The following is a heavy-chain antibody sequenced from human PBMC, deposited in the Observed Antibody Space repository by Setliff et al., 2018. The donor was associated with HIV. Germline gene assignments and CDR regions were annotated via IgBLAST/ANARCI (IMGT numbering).Heavy chain of an antibody. CDR1: GYTLTELS. CDR2: FDPEYDKT. V-gene: IGHV1-24*01. J-gene: IGHJ3*02. Sequence: ASVKVSCKVSGYTLTELSIHWVRQAPGKGLEWMGGFDPEYDKTFYAQKFQGRVTMSEDTSTDTASMELTSLRSEDTAVYYCATRAYDSSGYLRSRVSGAAFDIWGQGTMVTVSS. CDR3: ATRAYDSSGYLRSRVSGAAFDI. D-gene: IGHD3-22*01.